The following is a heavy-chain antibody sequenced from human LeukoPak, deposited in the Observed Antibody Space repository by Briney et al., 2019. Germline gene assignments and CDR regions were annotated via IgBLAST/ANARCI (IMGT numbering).Heavy chain of an antibody. V-gene: IGHV3-23*01. CDR2: ITGSGDST. Sequence: GGSLRPSCAASGLTFSSYAMSWVRQAPGKGLEWVSAITGSGDSTYYADSVKGRFTISRDNSKNTLYLQMTSLRAEDTAVYYCAKQRGLGIAAASNYWGQGTLVTVSS. CDR1: GLTFSSYA. J-gene: IGHJ4*02. D-gene: IGHD6-13*01. CDR3: AKQRGLGIAAASNY.